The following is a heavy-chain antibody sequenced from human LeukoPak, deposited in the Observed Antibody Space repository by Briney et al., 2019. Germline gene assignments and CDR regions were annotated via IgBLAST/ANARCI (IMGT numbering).Heavy chain of an antibody. CDR1: GFTFSSYE. D-gene: IGHD2-2*02. V-gene: IGHV3-48*03. Sequence: PGGSLRLSCAASGFTFSSYEMNWVRQAPGKGLEWVSYIGSSGSTIYYADSVKGRFTISRDNAKNSLYLQMNSLRAEDTAVYYCAREPRDIVVVPAAIGDAFDIWGQGTMVTVSS. CDR2: IGSSGSTI. J-gene: IGHJ3*02. CDR3: AREPRDIVVVPAAIGDAFDI.